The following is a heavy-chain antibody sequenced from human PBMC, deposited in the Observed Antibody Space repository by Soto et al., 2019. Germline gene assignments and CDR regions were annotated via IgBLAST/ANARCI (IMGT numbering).Heavy chain of an antibody. J-gene: IGHJ5*02. D-gene: IGHD2-2*01. CDR1: GYTFTSYG. CDR2: ISAYNGNT. V-gene: IGHV1-18*01. Sequence: QVQLVQSGAEVKKPGASVKVSCKASGYTFTSYGISWVRQAPGQGLEWMGWISAYNGNTNYAQKLQGRVTMTTDTSTSTAYMELRSLRSDDTAVYYCASAFRYCSSTSCYWSWFDPWGQGTLVTVSS. CDR3: ASAFRYCSSTSCYWSWFDP.